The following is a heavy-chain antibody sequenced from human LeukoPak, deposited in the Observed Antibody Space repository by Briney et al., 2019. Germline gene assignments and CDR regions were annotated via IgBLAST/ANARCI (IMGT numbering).Heavy chain of an antibody. V-gene: IGHV3-21*01. CDR1: GFTFSSYS. CDR2: ISSSSNFI. D-gene: IGHD3-10*01. Sequence: GGSLRLSCAASGFTFSSYSMNWVRQAPGKGLEWVSSISSSSNFIYYADSVKGRFTISRDNAKNSLYLQMNSLRAEDTAVYYCARESFRYGSPLDIWGQGTMVAVSS. J-gene: IGHJ3*02. CDR3: ARESFRYGSPLDI.